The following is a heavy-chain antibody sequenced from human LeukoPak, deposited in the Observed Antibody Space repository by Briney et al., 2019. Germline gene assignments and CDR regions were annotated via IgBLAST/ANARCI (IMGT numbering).Heavy chain of an antibody. D-gene: IGHD2/OR15-2a*01. J-gene: IGHJ5*02. V-gene: IGHV4-38-2*01. CDR1: GYTISSGYY. CDR3: ARHLSGTIHFHNNWFDP. CDR2: IYHSGST. Sequence: PSETLSLTCAVSGYTISSGYYWGWIRQPPGKGVERIGSIYHSGSTYYNPSLKSRVTISVDTSKNQFSLKLSSVTAADTAVYYGARHLSGTIHFHNNWFDPWGQGTLVTVSS.